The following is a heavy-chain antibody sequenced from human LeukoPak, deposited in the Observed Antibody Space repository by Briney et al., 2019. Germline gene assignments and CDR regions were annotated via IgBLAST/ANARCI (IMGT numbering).Heavy chain of an antibody. CDR2: IYYGGST. CDR1: GGSISSYY. V-gene: IGHV4-59*01. D-gene: IGHD6-13*01. J-gene: IGHJ3*02. CDR3: AREASSSSWYRYDAFDI. Sequence: PSETLSLTCTVSGGSISSYYWSWIRQPPGKGLEWIGYIYYGGSTNYNPSLKSRVTISVDTSKNQFSLKLSSVTAADTAVYYCAREASSSSWYRYDAFDIWGQGTMVTVSS.